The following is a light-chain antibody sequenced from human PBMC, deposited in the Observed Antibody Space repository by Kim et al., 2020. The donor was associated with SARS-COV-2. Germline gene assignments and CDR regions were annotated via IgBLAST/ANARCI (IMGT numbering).Light chain of an antibody. CDR2: DVT. CDR1: SSDIGGYKY. V-gene: IGLV2-14*01. Sequence: QSALTQPASVSGSPGQSISISCTGTSSDIGGYKYVSWYQRHPGKAPKLMIYDVTKRPSGVANRFSGSKSGNTASLTISGLQAGDEADYYRSSYSSSSASYVFGTGTKVTVL. J-gene: IGLJ1*01. CDR3: SSYSSSSASYV.